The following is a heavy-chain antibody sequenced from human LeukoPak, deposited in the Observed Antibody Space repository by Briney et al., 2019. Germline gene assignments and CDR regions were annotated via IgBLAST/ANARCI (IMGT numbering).Heavy chain of an antibody. V-gene: IGHV3-7*01. CDR2: IRPDGSEG. CDR1: GITFSNSW. J-gene: IGHJ6*03. CDR3: AKEYYYYMDV. Sequence: GGSLRLSCTTSGITFSNSWMSWVRQAPGKGLEWVATIRPDGSEGYYADSVRGRFTISRDNSKNTLYLQMNSLRPEDTAVYYCAKEYYYYMDVWGKGTTVTISS.